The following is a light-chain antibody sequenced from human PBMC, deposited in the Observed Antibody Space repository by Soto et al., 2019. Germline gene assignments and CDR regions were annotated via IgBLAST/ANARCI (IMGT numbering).Light chain of an antibody. CDR2: NND. J-gene: IGLJ2*01. V-gene: IGLV1-44*01. CDR3: ALWDDSLHGPVV. CDR1: SSTIATNT. Sequence: QSVLTQPPSASWTPGQRVTISCSGSSSTIATNTVNWYQQFPGTAPKLLIYNNDQQPSGGPDRFSGSKSGTSASLAISGLQCEDEAEYDCALWDDSLHGPVVFGGGTKLTVL.